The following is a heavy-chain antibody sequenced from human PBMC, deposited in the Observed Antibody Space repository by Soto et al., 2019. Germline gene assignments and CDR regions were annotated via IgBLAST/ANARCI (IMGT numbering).Heavy chain of an antibody. J-gene: IGHJ4*02. CDR3: ARDRSSGWRGEFDY. Sequence: SETLSLTCTVSGGSVSSGSYYWSWIRQPPGKGLEWIGYIYYSGSTNYNPSLKSRVTISVDTSKNQFSLKLGSVTAADTAVYYCARDRSSGWRGEFDYWGQGTLVTVSS. CDR2: IYYSGST. D-gene: IGHD6-19*01. CDR1: GGSVSSGSYY. V-gene: IGHV4-61*01.